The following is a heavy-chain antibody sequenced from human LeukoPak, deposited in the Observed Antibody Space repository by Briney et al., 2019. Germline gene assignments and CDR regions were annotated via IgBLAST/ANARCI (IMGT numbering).Heavy chain of an antibody. V-gene: IGHV1-69*06. Sequence: GASVKVSCKASGGTFSSYAISWVRQAPGQGLEWMGGIIPIFGTANYAQKFQGRVTITADKSTSTAYMELSSLRSEDTAVYYCARATTVDYGDYFADNKYNWFDPWGQGTLVTVSS. J-gene: IGHJ5*02. D-gene: IGHD4-17*01. CDR1: GGTFSSYA. CDR3: ARATTVDYGDYFADNKYNWFDP. CDR2: IIPIFGTA.